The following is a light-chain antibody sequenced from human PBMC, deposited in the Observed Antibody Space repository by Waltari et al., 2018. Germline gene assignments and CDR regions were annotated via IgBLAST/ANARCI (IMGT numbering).Light chain of an antibody. J-gene: IGKJ4*01. V-gene: IGKV1-33*01. CDR2: DAS. CDR1: QDISND. CDR3: QQYDSLLT. Sequence: DIQMTQSPSSLSASVGARVTITCQASQDISNDVSWYQHKPGKAPSLLIYDASNLEAGVSSRFSGSGSGTIFTLTINSLRPEDIATDYCQQYDSLLTFGGGTKVQI.